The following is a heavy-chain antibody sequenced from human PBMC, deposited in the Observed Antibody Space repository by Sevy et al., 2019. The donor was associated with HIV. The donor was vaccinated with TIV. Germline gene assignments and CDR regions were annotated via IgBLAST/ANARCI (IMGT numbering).Heavy chain of an antibody. CDR2: ISGSGGST. CDR1: GFTFSTYA. CDR3: ARRPDFGVVIPTGVMDV. D-gene: IGHD3-3*01. J-gene: IGHJ6*02. Sequence: GGCLRLSCAASGFTFSTYAMTWVRQAPGKGLQWVSVISGSGGSTYYADSVKGRFTISRDNSKNTMYLQMNSLRAEDTAVYYCARRPDFGVVIPTGVMDVWGQGTTVTVS. V-gene: IGHV3-23*01.